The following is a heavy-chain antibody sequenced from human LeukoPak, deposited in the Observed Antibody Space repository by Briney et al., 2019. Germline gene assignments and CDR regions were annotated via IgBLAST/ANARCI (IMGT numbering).Heavy chain of an antibody. J-gene: IGHJ4*02. D-gene: IGHD5-24*01. V-gene: IGHV3-48*01. CDR3: ARDYKYAFDN. CDR1: GFTFSDYS. Sequence: PGGSLRLSCAASGFTFSDYSMNWVRQAPGKGLEWISYIGIDSGNTNYADSVKGRFTISGDKAKNSLYLQMNSLRVEDTVVYYCARDYKYAFDNWGQGTLVTVSS. CDR2: IGIDSGNT.